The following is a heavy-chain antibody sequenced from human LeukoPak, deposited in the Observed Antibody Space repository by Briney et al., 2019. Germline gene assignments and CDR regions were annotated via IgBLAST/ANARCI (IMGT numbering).Heavy chain of an antibody. J-gene: IGHJ4*02. CDR1: GDSVSSNSAA. V-gene: IGHV6-1*01. CDR3: ARSSGWDFDY. D-gene: IGHD6-19*01. CDR2: AYYRSKWYD. Sequence: SQTLSLTCAISGDSVSSNSAAWSWIRQSPSRGLEWLGRAYYRSKWYDDYAVSVKSRITINPDTSKNQFSLQLDSVTPEDTAVYYCARSSGWDFDYWGQGTLVTVSS.